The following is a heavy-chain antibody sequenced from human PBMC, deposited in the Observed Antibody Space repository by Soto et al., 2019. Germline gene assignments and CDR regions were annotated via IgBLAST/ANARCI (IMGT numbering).Heavy chain of an antibody. CDR3: VSTATGYHFDH. CDR2: IRNTANRNSI. CDR1: GLSFSEQF. Sequence: EVQLVESGGTLVQPGGSLRLSCVVSGLSFSEQFMDWVRRAPGKGLEWVSRIRNTANRNSIEYAASVRGRFTISRDDSKNSLFLHLNSLKSEDTAVYYCVSTATGYHFDHWGQGTLVTVSS. J-gene: IGHJ4*02. V-gene: IGHV3-72*01. D-gene: IGHD4-4*01.